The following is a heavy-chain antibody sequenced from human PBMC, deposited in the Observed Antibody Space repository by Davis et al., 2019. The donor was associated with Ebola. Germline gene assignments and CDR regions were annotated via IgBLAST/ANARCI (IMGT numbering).Heavy chain of an antibody. CDR1: GGSISSYY. D-gene: IGHD1-14*01. Sequence: SETLSLTCTVSGGSISSYYWSWIRQPPGKGLEWIGYIYYSGSTYYNPSLKSRVTISVDTSKNQFSLKLSSVTAADTAVYYCHHLDYWGQGTLVAVSS. CDR3: HHLDY. V-gene: IGHV4-59*04. CDR2: IYYSGST. J-gene: IGHJ4*02.